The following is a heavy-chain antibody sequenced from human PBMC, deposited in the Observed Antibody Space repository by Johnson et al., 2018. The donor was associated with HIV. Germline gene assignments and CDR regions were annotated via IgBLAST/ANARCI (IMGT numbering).Heavy chain of an antibody. CDR3: AKDRGAARAFDAFDI. Sequence: QVQLVESGGGVVQPGRSLRLSCAASGFTFSSYAMHWVRQAPGKGLEWVAVIPYDGYNKYYADSVRGRFTISRDNSKNTLYLQMNSLRAEDTAVYYCAKDRGAARAFDAFDIWGQGTMVTVSS. V-gene: IGHV3-30-3*01. D-gene: IGHD6-6*01. CDR2: IPYDGYNK. J-gene: IGHJ3*02. CDR1: GFTFSSYA.